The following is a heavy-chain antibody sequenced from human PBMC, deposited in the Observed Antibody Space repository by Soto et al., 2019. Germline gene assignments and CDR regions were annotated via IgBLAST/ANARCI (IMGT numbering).Heavy chain of an antibody. Sequence: ASVKVSCKASGYTFTRYGISWVRQAPGQGLEWMGWISGYNGDTKYAQKFQGRVTMTVDTSTTTAYMELRSLTSDDRAVYYCAIDQHSSSWEIFDYWGQGTLVTVSS. CDR2: ISGYNGDT. J-gene: IGHJ4*02. CDR3: AIDQHSSSWEIFDY. V-gene: IGHV1-18*01. D-gene: IGHD6-13*01. CDR1: GYTFTRYG.